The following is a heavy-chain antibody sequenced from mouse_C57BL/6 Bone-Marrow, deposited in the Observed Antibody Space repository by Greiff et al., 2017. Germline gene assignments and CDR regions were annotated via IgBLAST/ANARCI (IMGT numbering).Heavy chain of an antibody. V-gene: IGHV1-55*01. D-gene: IGHD1-1*01. CDR3: ARSLYYYGSVDY. CDR2: IYPGSGST. Sequence: QVQLKQPGAELVKPGASVKMSCKASGYTFTSYWITWVKQRPGQGLEWIGDIYPGSGSTNYNEKFKSKATLTVDTSSSTAYMQLSSLTSEDSAVYYCARSLYYYGSVDYWGQGTTLTVSS. J-gene: IGHJ2*01. CDR1: GYTFTSYW.